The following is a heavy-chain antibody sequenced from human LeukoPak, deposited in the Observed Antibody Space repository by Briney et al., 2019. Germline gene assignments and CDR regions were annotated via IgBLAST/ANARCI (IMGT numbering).Heavy chain of an antibody. D-gene: IGHD5-18*01. CDR2: IHPSGGSA. V-gene: IGHV1-46*01. Sequence: ASVKVFCKASGYTFTSYYMHWVRQAPGQGLEWMGVIHPSGGSARYAQKFQGKITMTKDTSTSTVYIGLSRLTSDDTAVYYCARMDMDPAMVTNFFDYWGQGTLVIVSS. CDR3: ARMDMDPAMVTNFFDY. CDR1: GYTFTSYY. J-gene: IGHJ4*02.